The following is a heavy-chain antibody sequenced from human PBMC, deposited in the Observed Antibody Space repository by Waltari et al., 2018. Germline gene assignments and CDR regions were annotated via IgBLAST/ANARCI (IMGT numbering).Heavy chain of an antibody. D-gene: IGHD6-19*01. CDR2: ITVIGNI. V-gene: IGHV3-23*01. CDR1: GFTLRAHA. J-gene: IGHJ4*02. CDR3: ARDVPPATAGTMFDY. Sequence: EVQLLESGGGLVQPGGSLRLSCEVSGFTLRAHAISWVRQPPGKGREWGSSITVIGNIHYADSVRGRFTISRDSSQNTVFLQLSSLRAEDTALYYCARDVPPATAGTMFDYRGRGTLVTVSS.